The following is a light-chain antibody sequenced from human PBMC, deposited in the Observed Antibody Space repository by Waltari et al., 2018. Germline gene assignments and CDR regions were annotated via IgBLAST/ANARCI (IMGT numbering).Light chain of an antibody. V-gene: IGKV6-21*01. CDR2: FAS. J-gene: IGKJ1*01. CDR3: HQSRSFPVT. Sequence: EIVLTQYPDSQSVTPKEKVTITCRASQNIGNNLHWYQQKPNQSPKALIRFASQPLSGVPSRFSASGSGTDFTLTIDGLEPEDDATYYCHQSRSFPVTFGHGTKVEIK. CDR1: QNIGNN.